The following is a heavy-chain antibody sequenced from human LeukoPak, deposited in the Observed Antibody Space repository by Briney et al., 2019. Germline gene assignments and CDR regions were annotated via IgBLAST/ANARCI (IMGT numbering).Heavy chain of an antibody. J-gene: IGHJ3*02. D-gene: IGHD1-26*01. Sequence: SQTLSLTCTVSGGSISSGDYYWSWIRQPPGKGLEWIGYIYYSGSTYYNPSLKSRVTISVDTSKNQFSLKLSSVTAADTAVYYCARTRAYWDDAFDIWGQGTMVTVSS. CDR2: IYYSGST. V-gene: IGHV4-30-4*01. CDR1: GGSISSGDYY. CDR3: ARTRAYWDDAFDI.